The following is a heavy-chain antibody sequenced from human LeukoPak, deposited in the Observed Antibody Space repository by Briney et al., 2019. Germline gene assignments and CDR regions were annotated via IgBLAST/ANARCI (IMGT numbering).Heavy chain of an antibody. CDR3: ARDPDYGDANFYYYYMDV. CDR1: GFTFSSYE. Sequence: PGGSLRLSCAASGFTFSSYEMNWVRQAPGKGLEWVSYISSSGSTIYYADSVKGRFTISRDNAKNSLYLQMNSLRAEDTAVYYCARDPDYGDANFYYYYMDVWGKGTTVTISS. CDR2: ISSSGSTI. V-gene: IGHV3-48*03. D-gene: IGHD4-17*01. J-gene: IGHJ6*03.